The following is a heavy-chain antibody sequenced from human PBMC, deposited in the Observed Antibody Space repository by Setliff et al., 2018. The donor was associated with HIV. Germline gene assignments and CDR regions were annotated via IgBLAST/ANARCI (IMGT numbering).Heavy chain of an antibody. CDR1: GYTFTGYY. CDR2: INPNSGGT. J-gene: IGHJ6*02. Sequence: ASLKVFCKASGYTFTGYYMHWVRQAPGQGLEWMGWINPNSGGTNYAQKFQGRVTMTRDTSISTAYMELSRLRSDDTAVYYCARDLDIVVVVAATEYGMDVWGQGTTVTVSS. V-gene: IGHV1-2*02. D-gene: IGHD2-15*01. CDR3: ARDLDIVVVVAATEYGMDV.